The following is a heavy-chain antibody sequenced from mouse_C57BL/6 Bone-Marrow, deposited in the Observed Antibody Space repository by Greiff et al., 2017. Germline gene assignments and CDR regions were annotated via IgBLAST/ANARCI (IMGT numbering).Heavy chain of an antibody. CDR2: INPNNGGT. J-gene: IGHJ2*01. CDR1: GYTFTDYN. CDR3: ATFTTVVPGGVY. Sequence: EVQLQQPGPELVKPGASVKMSCKASGYTFTDYNMHWVKQSHGKSLEWIGNINPNNGGTSYNQKFKGKATLTVDKSSSTAYMELRSLTSEDSAVYYCATFTTVVPGGVYWGQGTTLTVSS. V-gene: IGHV1-22*01. D-gene: IGHD1-1*01.